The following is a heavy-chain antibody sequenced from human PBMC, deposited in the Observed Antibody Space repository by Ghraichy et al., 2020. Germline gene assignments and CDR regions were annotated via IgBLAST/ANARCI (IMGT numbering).Heavy chain of an antibody. Sequence: SETLSLTCTVSGDSVSSDDYYWNWIRQPPGKRLEWLGYIYYNGNTNYHPTNYSPSLKSRITISIDTFTNQFSLKLTSMTASDTAVYYCARGAPPDHWGQGTLVNVAS. J-gene: IGHJ4*03. V-gene: IGHV4-61*08. D-gene: IGHD3-16*01. CDR3: ARGAPPDH. CDR2: IYYNGNTNYHPT. CDR1: GDSVSSDDYY.